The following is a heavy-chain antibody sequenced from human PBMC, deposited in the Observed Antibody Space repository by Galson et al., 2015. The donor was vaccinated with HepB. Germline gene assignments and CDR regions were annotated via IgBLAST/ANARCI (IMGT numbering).Heavy chain of an antibody. D-gene: IGHD2-2*02. CDR3: ARDQGWCSSTSCYTAY. CDR2: ISAYGGNT. J-gene: IGHJ4*02. Sequence: SVKVSCKASGYTFTAYGFTWVRQAPGQTLEWVGWISAYGGNTGYAQKLQGRVTMTTDTSTSTAYMELRSLRSDDTAMYYCARDQGWCSSTSCYTAYWGQGTLVTVSS. CDR1: GYTFTAYG. V-gene: IGHV1-18*01.